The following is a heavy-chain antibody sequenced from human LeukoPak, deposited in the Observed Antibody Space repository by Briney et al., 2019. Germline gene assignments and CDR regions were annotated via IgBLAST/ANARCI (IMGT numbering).Heavy chain of an antibody. D-gene: IGHD6-13*01. J-gene: IGHJ3*02. CDR3: AKGVSSSWSNDAFDI. Sequence: GGSLRLSCVAAGFTFSRHDMNWVRQAPGKGLEWVEVISYDGSNKYYADSVKGRFTISRDNSKNTLYLQMNSLRTEDTAVYYCAKGVSSSWSNDAFDIWGQGTMVTVSS. V-gene: IGHV3-30*18. CDR2: ISYDGSNK. CDR1: GFTFSRHD.